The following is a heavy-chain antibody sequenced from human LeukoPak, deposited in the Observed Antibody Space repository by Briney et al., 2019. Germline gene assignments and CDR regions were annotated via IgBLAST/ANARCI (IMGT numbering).Heavy chain of an antibody. CDR2: ISSSSYI. Sequence: GGSLRLSCAASGFTFSSYSMNWVRQAPGKGLEWVSSISSSSYIYYADSVKGRFTISRDNAKNLLYLQMNSLRAEDTAIYYCARVPKLPVALRTMASYYYMDVWGRGTTVTVSS. D-gene: IGHD3-10*01. J-gene: IGHJ6*03. V-gene: IGHV3-21*01. CDR1: GFTFSSYS. CDR3: ARVPKLPVALRTMASYYYMDV.